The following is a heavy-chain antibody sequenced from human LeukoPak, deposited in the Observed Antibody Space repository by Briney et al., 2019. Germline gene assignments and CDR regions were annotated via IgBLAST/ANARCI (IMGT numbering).Heavy chain of an antibody. J-gene: IGHJ4*02. Sequence: SETLSLTCTVSGGSISSGGYYWSWIRQPPGKGLEWIGYIYHSGSTYYNPSLKSRVTISVDRSKNQFSLKLSSVTAADTAVYYCACQYSSSSGYFDYWGQGTLVTVSS. CDR3: ACQYSSSSGYFDY. CDR2: IYHSGST. CDR1: GGSISSGGYY. V-gene: IGHV4-30-2*01. D-gene: IGHD6-6*01.